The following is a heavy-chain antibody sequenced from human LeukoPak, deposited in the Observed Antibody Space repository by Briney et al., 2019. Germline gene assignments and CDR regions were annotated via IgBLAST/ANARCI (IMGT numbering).Heavy chain of an antibody. D-gene: IGHD5-18*01. V-gene: IGHV4-59*01. CDR3: AGDSYGFDY. Sequence: SETLSLTCTVSGGSISSYYWNWIRQPPGKGLEWIGYIYYTENTNYNPSLKSRVTISVDTSKSQFSLKLSSVTTADTAVYYCAGDSYGFDYWGQGILVTVSS. CDR1: GGSISSYY. J-gene: IGHJ4*02. CDR2: IYYTENT.